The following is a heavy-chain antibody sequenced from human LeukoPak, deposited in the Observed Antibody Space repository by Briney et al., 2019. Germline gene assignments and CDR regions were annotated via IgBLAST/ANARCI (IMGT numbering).Heavy chain of an antibody. CDR2: IGSEFNTI. D-gene: IGHD3-10*01. J-gene: IGHJ3*02. V-gene: IGHV3-48*03. Sequence: GGSLRLSCAASGFNFSNYEMHWVRKAPGKGLEWVSYIGSEFNTIYYAGSVKGRFTISRDNVKNFVYLQMNSLRAEDTATYYCVKDQYGLGPDAFETWGQGTTVSVAS. CDR3: VKDQYGLGPDAFET. CDR1: GFNFSNYE.